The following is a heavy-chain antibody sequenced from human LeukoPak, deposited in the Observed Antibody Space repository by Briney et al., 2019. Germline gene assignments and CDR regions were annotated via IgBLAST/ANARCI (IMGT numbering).Heavy chain of an antibody. D-gene: IGHD3-10*01. CDR2: INPNSGGT. CDR3: ARAGITMVRGAEFDY. V-gene: IGHV1-2*02. J-gene: IGHJ4*02. Sequence: GASVKVSCKASGYTFTGYYMHWVRQAPGQGLEWMGWINPNSGGTNYAQKFQGRVTMTRDTPISTAYMELSRLRSDDTAVYYCARAGITMVRGAEFDYWGQGTLVTVSS. CDR1: GYTFTGYY.